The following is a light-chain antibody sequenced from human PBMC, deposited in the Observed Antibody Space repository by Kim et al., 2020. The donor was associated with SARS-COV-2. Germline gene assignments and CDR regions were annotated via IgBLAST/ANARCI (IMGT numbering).Light chain of an antibody. V-gene: IGLV3-1*01. Sequence: VSPGQTASITCAGDKLGDKYVSWYQQKPGQSPVLLIYQYNTRPSGIPERFSGSNSESSATLTISGTQAMDEADYYCQAWDSGSYVFGTGTKVTVL. CDR3: QAWDSGSYV. CDR1: KLGDKY. CDR2: QYN. J-gene: IGLJ1*01.